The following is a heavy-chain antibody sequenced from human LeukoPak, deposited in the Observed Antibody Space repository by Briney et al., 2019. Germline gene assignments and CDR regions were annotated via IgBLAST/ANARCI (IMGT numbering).Heavy chain of an antibody. D-gene: IGHD3-3*01. CDR1: GFTFSSYG. V-gene: IGHV3-30*02. Sequence: GGSLRLSCAASGFTFSSYGMHWVRQAPGKGLEWVAFIRYDGSNKYYADSVKGRFTISRDNSKNTLYLQMNSLRAEDTAVYYCTRVTSDYYSNIPFHHWGQGTLVTVSS. J-gene: IGHJ1*01. CDR3: TRVTSDYYSNIPFHH. CDR2: IRYDGSNK.